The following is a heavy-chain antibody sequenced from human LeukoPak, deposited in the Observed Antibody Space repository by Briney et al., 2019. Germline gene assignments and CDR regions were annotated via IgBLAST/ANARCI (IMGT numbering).Heavy chain of an antibody. Sequence: GGSLRLSCAASGFTVNSNYWSWVRQAPGKGLEWVSVIYSGGTTYYADSVKGRFTFSRDNSKNMLHLQMNSLRAEDTAVYYCAKQIPAVKSFDYWGQGTQVTVSS. CDR2: IYSGGTT. D-gene: IGHD2-2*01. V-gene: IGHV3-53*01. CDR3: AKQIPAVKSFDY. J-gene: IGHJ4*02. CDR1: GFTVNSNY.